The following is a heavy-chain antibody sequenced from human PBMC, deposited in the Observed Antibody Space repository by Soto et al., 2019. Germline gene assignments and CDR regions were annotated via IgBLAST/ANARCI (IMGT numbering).Heavy chain of an antibody. CDR3: ASQGSATVVTAFDY. J-gene: IGHJ4*02. V-gene: IGHV1-69*01. CDR1: GGTFSSYA. D-gene: IGHD4-17*01. Sequence: QVQLVQSGAEVKKPGSSVKVSCKASGGTFSSYAISWVRQAPGQGLEWMGGIIPIFGTANYEQKFQGRVTITADESTSTAYMELSSLRSEDTAVYYCASQGSATVVTAFDYWGQGTLVTVSS. CDR2: IIPIFGTA.